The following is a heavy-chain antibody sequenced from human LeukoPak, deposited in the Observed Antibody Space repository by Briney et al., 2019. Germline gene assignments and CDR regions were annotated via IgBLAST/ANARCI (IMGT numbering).Heavy chain of an antibody. J-gene: IGHJ4*02. CDR3: ARVTFYYGSGRYYFDH. V-gene: IGHV4-59*01. D-gene: IGHD3-10*01. CDR1: GGSISSYY. CDR2: IYYSGST. Sequence: SETLSLTCSVSGGSISSYYWSWIRQPPGKGLEWIGYIYYSGSTNYNPCLKSRVTISVDTSKNQFSPKLSSVTAADTAVYYCARVTFYYGSGRYYFDHWGQGTLVTVSS.